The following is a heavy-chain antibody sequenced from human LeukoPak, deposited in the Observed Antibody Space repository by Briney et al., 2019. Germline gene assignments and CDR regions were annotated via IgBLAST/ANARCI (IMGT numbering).Heavy chain of an antibody. Sequence: GGFLRLSCAASGFTFSSYAMHWVRQAPGKGLEYVSAISSNGGSTYYANSVKGRFTISRDNSKNTLHLQMGSLRAEDMAVYYCARVSSGYFDYWGQGTLVTVSS. CDR2: ISSNGGST. V-gene: IGHV3-64*01. CDR3: ARVSSGYFDY. CDR1: GFTFSSYA. J-gene: IGHJ4*02. D-gene: IGHD3-22*01.